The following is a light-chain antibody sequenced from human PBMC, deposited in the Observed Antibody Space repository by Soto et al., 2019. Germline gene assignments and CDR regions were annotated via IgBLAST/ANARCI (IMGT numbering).Light chain of an antibody. V-gene: IGLV2-11*01. J-gene: IGLJ3*02. CDR3: CSYAGNYVLV. Sequence: QSALTQPRSVSGSPGQSVTISCTGTSSDVGAYNYVSWYQQHPGKAPKLIIYDVSKRPSGVPDRFSGSKSGNTASLTISGLQVEDEADYYCCSYAGNYVLVFGGGTKLTVL. CDR1: SSDVGAYNY. CDR2: DVS.